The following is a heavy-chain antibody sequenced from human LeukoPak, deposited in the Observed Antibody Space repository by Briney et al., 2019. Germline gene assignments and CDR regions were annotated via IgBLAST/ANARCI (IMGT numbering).Heavy chain of an antibody. CDR3: WKKSAGRNWPNIDL. V-gene: IGHV3-23*01. D-gene: IGHD2/OR15-2a*01. CDR2: ISGSGGST. Sequence: GGSLRLSCAASGFTFSNYAMSWVRQAPGKGLECVSPISGSGGSTYYAVSVRGRFTVSRDNSKNTLFLQMDSLRAEDKAVYYLWKKSAGRNWPNIDLWGQGTLVNLFS. CDR1: GFTFSNYA. J-gene: IGHJ4*02.